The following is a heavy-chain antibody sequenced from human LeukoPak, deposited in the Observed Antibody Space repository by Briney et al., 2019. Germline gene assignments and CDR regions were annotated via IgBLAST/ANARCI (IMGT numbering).Heavy chain of an antibody. J-gene: IGHJ4*02. CDR2: IYYTGST. CDR1: GGSISNYY. Sequence: SETLSLTCTVSGGSISNYYWTWIRQPPGKGLEWIGYIYYTGSTNYNPSLKSRVTISVDTSKNQFSLKLSSVTAADTAVYYCARLRGIVGATTGFDYWGQGTLVTVSS. V-gene: IGHV4-59*08. D-gene: IGHD1-26*01. CDR3: ARLRGIVGATTGFDY.